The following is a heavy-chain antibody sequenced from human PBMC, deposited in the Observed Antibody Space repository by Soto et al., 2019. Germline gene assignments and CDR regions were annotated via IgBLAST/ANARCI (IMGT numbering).Heavy chain of an antibody. CDR3: ARGRGYRYGPYYFDS. J-gene: IGHJ4*02. D-gene: IGHD5-18*01. CDR2: IYYSGTT. CDR1: GGSISSEGYY. Sequence: PSETLSLTCTVSGGSISSEGYYWSWFRQLPGKGLEWIGDIYYSGTTYHNRSLRSRLTISGDASKNQFSLKLSSVTAADTALYYCARGRGYRYGPYYFDSWGQGTLVTVSS. V-gene: IGHV4-31*03.